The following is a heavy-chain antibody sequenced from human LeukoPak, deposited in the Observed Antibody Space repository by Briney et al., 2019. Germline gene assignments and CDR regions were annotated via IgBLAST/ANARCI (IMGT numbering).Heavy chain of an antibody. CDR1: GGSISSYY. D-gene: IGHD5-24*01. CDR3: ARDRAVEMATIQEGFDI. V-gene: IGHV4-59*01. Sequence: PSETPSLTCTVSGGSISSYYWSWIRQPPGKGLEWIGYIYYSGSTNYNPSLKSRVTISVDTSKNQFSLKLSSVTAADTAVYYCARDRAVEMATIQEGFDIWGQGTMVTVSS. CDR2: IYYSGST. J-gene: IGHJ3*02.